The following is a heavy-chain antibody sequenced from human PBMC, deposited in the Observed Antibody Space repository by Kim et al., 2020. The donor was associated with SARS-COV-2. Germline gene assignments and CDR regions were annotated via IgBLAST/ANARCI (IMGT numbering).Heavy chain of an antibody. D-gene: IGHD3-10*01. V-gene: IGHV1-18*01. CDR2: ISAYNGNT. Sequence: ASVKVSCKASGYTFTSYGISWVRQAPGQGLEWMGWISAYNGNTNYAQKLQGRVTMTTDTSTSTAYMELRSLRSDDTAVYYCAREGLWFGELLQRHYYGMDVWGQGTTVTVSS. CDR3: AREGLWFGELLQRHYYGMDV. J-gene: IGHJ6*02. CDR1: GYTFTSYG.